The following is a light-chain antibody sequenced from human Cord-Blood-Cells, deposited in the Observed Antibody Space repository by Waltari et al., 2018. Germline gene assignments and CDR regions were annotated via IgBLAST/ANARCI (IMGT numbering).Light chain of an antibody. CDR1: SSDVGGYNY. V-gene: IGLV2-11*01. CDR2: EVS. Sequence: QSALTQPRSVSTSPGQSVTISCTGTSSDVGGYNYVPWYQQHPGKPPKLMIYEVSKRPSGVPDRFSGSKSGNTASLTISGLQAEDEADYYCCSYAGSYTYVFGTGTKVTVL. J-gene: IGLJ1*01. CDR3: CSYAGSYTYV.